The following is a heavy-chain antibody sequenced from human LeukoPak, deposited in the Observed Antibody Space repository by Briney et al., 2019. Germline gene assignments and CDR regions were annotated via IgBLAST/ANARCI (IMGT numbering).Heavy chain of an antibody. Sequence: GGSLRLSCAASGFTFSSYAMHWVRQAPGKGLEWVAVISYDGSNKYYAGSVKGRFTISRDNSKNTLYLQMNSLRAEATAVYYCVRDGMIVDHYFDYWGQGTLVTVSS. D-gene: IGHD3-22*01. V-gene: IGHV3-30-3*01. J-gene: IGHJ4*02. CDR3: VRDGMIVDHYFDY. CDR2: ISYDGSNK. CDR1: GFTFSSYA.